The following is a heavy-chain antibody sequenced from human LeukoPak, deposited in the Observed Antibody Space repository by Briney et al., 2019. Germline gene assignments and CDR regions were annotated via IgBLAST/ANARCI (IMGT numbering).Heavy chain of an antibody. D-gene: IGHD6-13*01. CDR1: GGSISSYY. J-gene: IGHJ3*01. Sequence: KASETLSLTCTVSGGSISSYYWSWIRQPPGKGLEWIGYIYYRGNTNYNPSLKSRVTISADTSKNQFSLKLSSVTAADTAVYYCARDPIAAAGVDAFEVWGPRTTVTVSS. CDR3: ARDPIAAAGVDAFEV. CDR2: IYYRGNT. V-gene: IGHV4-59*01.